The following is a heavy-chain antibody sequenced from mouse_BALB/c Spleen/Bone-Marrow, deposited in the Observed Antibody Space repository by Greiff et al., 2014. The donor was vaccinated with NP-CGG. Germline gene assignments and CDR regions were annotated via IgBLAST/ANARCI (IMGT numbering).Heavy chain of an antibody. J-gene: IGHJ4*01. CDR2: IDPANGNT. CDR1: GFNIKDTY. CDR3: ARWEYYAMDY. V-gene: IGHV14-3*02. Sequence: EVQLVESGAELVKPGASVKLSCTASGFNIKDTYMHWVKQRPEQGLEWIGRIDPANGNTKYDPKFQGKATITADTPSNTAYLQLSSLTSEDTAVYYCARWEYYAMDYWGQGTSVTDSS. D-gene: IGHD4-1*01.